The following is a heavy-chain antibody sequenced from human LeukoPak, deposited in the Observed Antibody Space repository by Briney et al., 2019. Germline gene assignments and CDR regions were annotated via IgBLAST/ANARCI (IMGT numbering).Heavy chain of an antibody. V-gene: IGHV4-4*07. Sequence: SETLSLTCTVSGGSISSYYWSWIRQPAGKGLEWIGRIYTSGSTNYNPSLKSRVTMSVDTSKNQFSLKLSSVTAADTAVYYCASQPWYYDFWSGYYNSYYYYYMDVGGKGTTVTVSS. J-gene: IGHJ6*03. CDR2: IYTSGST. D-gene: IGHD3-3*01. CDR3: ASQPWYYDFWSGYYNSYYYYYMDV. CDR1: GGSISSYY.